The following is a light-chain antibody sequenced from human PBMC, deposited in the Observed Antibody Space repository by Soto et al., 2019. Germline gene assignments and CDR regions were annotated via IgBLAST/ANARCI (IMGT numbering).Light chain of an antibody. CDR1: SSDVGGYNY. V-gene: IGLV2-8*01. CDR3: SSFAGSNIGV. Sequence: QSALTQPPSASGSPGQSVTISCAGTSSDVGGYNYVSWYQKHPGKAPKLLIYEVFQRPSGVPDRFSGSKSGNTASLTVSGLQAEDEADYYCSSFAGSNIGVFGGGTKLTVL. J-gene: IGLJ3*02. CDR2: EVF.